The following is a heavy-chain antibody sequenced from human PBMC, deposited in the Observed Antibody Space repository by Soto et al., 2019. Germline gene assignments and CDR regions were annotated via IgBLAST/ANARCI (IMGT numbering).Heavy chain of an antibody. CDR1: GFTFSDHY. V-gene: IGHV3-72*01. CDR2: SRNKANSYTT. Sequence: EVQLVESGGGLVQPGGSLRLSCAASGFTFSDHYIDWVRQAPGKGLEWVGRSRNKANSYTTEYAASVKGRFTISRDDSENSVHLQMNSLKIEDTAVYFCIRPMTGTTRGFDYWGQGTLVTVSS. D-gene: IGHD1-1*01. J-gene: IGHJ4*02. CDR3: IRPMTGTTRGFDY.